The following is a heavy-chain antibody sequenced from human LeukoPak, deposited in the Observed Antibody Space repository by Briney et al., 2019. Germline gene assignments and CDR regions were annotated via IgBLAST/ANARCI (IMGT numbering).Heavy chain of an antibody. J-gene: IGHJ4*02. CDR2: IRYDGSNK. D-gene: IGHD5-12*01. CDR1: GFTFSSYC. Sequence: PGGSLRLSCAASGFTFSSYCMHWVRQAPGKGLEWVAFIRYDGSNKYYADSVKGRFTISRDKSKNTLYLQMNSLRAEDTAVYYCAKKGRYSGYADYWGQGKLVTVSS. CDR3: AKKGRYSGYADY. V-gene: IGHV3-30*02.